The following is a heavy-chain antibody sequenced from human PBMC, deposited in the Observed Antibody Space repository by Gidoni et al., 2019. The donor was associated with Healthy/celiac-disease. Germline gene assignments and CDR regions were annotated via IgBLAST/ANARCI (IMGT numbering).Heavy chain of an antibody. CDR2: IYYSGST. CDR3: ARVNPNRALDY. CDR1: GGSISSYY. Sequence: QVQLQESGPGLVKPSETLSLTCTVSGGSISSYYWSWIRQPPGKGLEWIGYIYYSGSTNYNPSLKSRVTISVDTSKNQFSLKLSSVTAADTAVYYCARVNPNRALDYWGQGTLVTVSS. J-gene: IGHJ4*02. V-gene: IGHV4-59*01.